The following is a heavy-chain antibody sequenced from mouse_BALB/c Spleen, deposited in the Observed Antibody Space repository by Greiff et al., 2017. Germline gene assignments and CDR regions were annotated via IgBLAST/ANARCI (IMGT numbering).Heavy chain of an antibody. D-gene: IGHD2-4*01. V-gene: IGHV7-3*02. CDR3: AKSTMITTAGAMDY. CDR1: GFTFTDYY. Sequence: EVQGVESGGGLVQPGGSLRLSCATSGFTFTDYYMSWVRQPPGKALEWLGFIRNKANGYTTEYSASVKGRFTISRDNSQSILYLQMNTLRAEDSATYYCAKSTMITTAGAMDYWVQGTSVTVSS. CDR2: IRNKANGYTT. J-gene: IGHJ4*01.